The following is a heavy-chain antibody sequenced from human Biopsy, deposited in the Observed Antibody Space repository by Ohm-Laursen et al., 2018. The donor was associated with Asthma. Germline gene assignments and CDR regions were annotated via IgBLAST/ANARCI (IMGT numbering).Heavy chain of an antibody. J-gene: IGHJ4*02. CDR1: GGSISSSSYY. D-gene: IGHD3-16*01. CDR3: ASGGTADALDY. CDR2: IYYSGST. V-gene: IGHV4-39*01. Sequence: PPGTLSLTWTVSGGSISSSSYYWGWIRQPPGKGLEWIGSIYYSGSTYYNPSLKSRVTISVDTSKNQFSLKLSSVTAADTAVYYCASGGTADALDYWGQGTLVTVSS.